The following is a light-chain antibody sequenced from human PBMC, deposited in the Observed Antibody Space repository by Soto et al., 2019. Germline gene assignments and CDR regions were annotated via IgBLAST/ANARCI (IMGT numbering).Light chain of an antibody. V-gene: IGLV2-23*01. CDR2: EGS. Sequence: QSALTQPASVSGSPGQSITISCTGTSSDVGSYNFVSWYQQHPGKAPKLMIYEGSKRPSGVSNRFSGSKSGNTASLTISGLQAEDVADYYCCSYAGDSAWVFGGGTKVTVL. CDR1: SSDVGSYNF. J-gene: IGLJ3*02. CDR3: CSYAGDSAWV.